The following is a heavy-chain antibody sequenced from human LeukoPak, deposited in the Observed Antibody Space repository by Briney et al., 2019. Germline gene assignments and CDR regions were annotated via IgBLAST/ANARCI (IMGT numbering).Heavy chain of an antibody. J-gene: IGHJ6*02. CDR3: ARHIAAAVYYYGMDV. D-gene: IGHD6-13*01. Sequence: SETLSLTCTVSGGSISSGGYYWSWIRQHPGKGLEWIGYIYYSGSTYYNPSLKSRVTISVDTSKNQFSLKLSSVTAADTAVYYCARHIAAAVYYYGMDVWGQGTTVTVSS. V-gene: IGHV4-31*03. CDR1: GGSISSGGYY. CDR2: IYYSGST.